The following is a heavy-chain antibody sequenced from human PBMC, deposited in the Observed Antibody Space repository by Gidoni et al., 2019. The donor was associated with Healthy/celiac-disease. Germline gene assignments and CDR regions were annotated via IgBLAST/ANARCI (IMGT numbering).Heavy chain of an antibody. J-gene: IGHJ6*02. CDR2: IYYSGST. D-gene: IGHD3-16*01. CDR1: GGSISSYY. CDR3: ARLVLGYYYGMDV. V-gene: IGHV4-59*08. Sequence: QVQLQESGPGLVKPSETLSLTCTVSGGSISSYYWSWIRQPPGKGLEWIGYIYYSGSTNYNPSLKSRVTISVDTSKNQFSLKLSSVTAADTAVYYCARLVLGYYYGMDVWGQGTTVTVSS.